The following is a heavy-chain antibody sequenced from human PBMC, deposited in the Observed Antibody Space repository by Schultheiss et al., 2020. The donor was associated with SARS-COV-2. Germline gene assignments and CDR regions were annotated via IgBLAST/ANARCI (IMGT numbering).Heavy chain of an antibody. CDR1: GFTFDDYA. Sequence: GGSLRLSCAASGFTFDDYAMHWVRQAPGKGLEWVSGISWNSGSIGYAESVKGRFTISRDNAKNSLYLQLNSLRAEDTALYYCVKDKGDSSSSFDYWGQGTLVTVSS. V-gene: IGHV3-9*01. CDR3: VKDKGDSSSSFDY. CDR2: ISWNSGSI. D-gene: IGHD6-6*01. J-gene: IGHJ4*02.